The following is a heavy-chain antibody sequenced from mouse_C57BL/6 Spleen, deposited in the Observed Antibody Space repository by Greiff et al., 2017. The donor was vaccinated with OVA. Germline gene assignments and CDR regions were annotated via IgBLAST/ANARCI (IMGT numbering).Heavy chain of an antibody. D-gene: IGHD2-4*01. J-gene: IGHJ4*01. CDR3: AKAPYDYDGGYAMDY. Sequence: QVQLQQPGTELVKPGASVKLSCKASGYTFTSYWMHWVKQRPGQGLEWIGNINPSNGGTNYNEKFKSKATLTVDKSSRTAYMQLSSLTSEDSAVYYCAKAPYDYDGGYAMDYWGQGTSVTVSS. CDR1: GYTFTSYW. CDR2: INPSNGGT. V-gene: IGHV1-53*01.